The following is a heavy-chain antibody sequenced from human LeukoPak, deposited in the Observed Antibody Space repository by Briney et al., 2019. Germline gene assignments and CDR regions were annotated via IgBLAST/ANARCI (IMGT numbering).Heavy chain of an antibody. J-gene: IGHJ6*03. D-gene: IGHD6-19*01. CDR2: ISAYNGNT. CDR1: GYTFTSYD. CDR3: ARVPSGWPSYYYYYYMDV. V-gene: IGHV1-18*01. Sequence: VASVKVSCKASGYTFTSYDINWVRQATGQGLEWMGWISAYNGNTNYAQKLQGRVTMTTDTSTSTAYMELRSLRSDDTAVYYCARVPSGWPSYYYYYYMDVWGKGTTVTVSS.